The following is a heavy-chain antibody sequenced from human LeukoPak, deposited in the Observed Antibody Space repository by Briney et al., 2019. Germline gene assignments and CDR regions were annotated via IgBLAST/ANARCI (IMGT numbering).Heavy chain of an antibody. J-gene: IGHJ4*02. Sequence: GGSLRLSCAASGFTFSSYWMHWVRHAPGKGLVWVSRINNDGSITSYADSVKGRFTISRDNAKNTLDLQMNSLRAEDTALYYCARDNYGAKDYWGQGTLVSVSS. CDR2: INNDGSIT. CDR3: ARDNYGAKDY. V-gene: IGHV3-74*01. D-gene: IGHD4-17*01. CDR1: GFTFSSYW.